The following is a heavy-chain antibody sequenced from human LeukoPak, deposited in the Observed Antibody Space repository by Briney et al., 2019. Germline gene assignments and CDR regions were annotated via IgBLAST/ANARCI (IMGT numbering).Heavy chain of an antibody. V-gene: IGHV3-23*01. Sequence: PGGSLRLSCAAPGFTFSSYAMSWVRQAPGKGLEWVSAISGSGGSTYYADSVKGRFTISRDNSKNTLYLQMNSLRAEDMAVYYCARVRSGLDYWGQGTLVTVSS. D-gene: IGHD6-19*01. J-gene: IGHJ4*02. CDR1: GFTFSSYA. CDR3: ARVRSGLDY. CDR2: ISGSGGST.